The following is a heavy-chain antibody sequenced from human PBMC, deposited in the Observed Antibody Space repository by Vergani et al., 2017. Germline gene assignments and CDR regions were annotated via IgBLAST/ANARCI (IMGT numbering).Heavy chain of an antibody. V-gene: IGHV3-30-3*01. D-gene: IGHD4-17*01. CDR3: ASGASGDYVSSFDY. CDR1: GFTFSSYA. Sequence: QVQLVESGGGVVQPGRSLRLSCAASGFTFSSYAMHWVRQAPGKGQEWVAVISYDGSNKYYADSVKGRFTISRNNSKNTLYLQMNRLRAEDTAVYYCASGASGDYVSSFDYWGQGTLVTVSS. J-gene: IGHJ4*02. CDR2: ISYDGSNK.